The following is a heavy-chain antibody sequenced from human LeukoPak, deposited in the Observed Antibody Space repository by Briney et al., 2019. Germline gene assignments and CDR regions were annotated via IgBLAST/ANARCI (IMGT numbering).Heavy chain of an antibody. V-gene: IGHV4-34*01. D-gene: IGHD3-10*01. Sequence: RPSETLSLTCAVYGGSFSGYYWSWIRQPPGKGLEWIGEINHSGSTNYNPSLKSRVTISVDKSKNQFSLKLSSVTAADTAVYYCARDRGSGTYYFDYWGQGTLVTVSS. CDR3: ARDRGSGTYYFDY. J-gene: IGHJ4*02. CDR1: GGSFSGYY. CDR2: INHSGST.